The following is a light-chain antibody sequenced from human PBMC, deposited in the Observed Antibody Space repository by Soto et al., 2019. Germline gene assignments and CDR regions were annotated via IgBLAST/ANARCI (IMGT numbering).Light chain of an antibody. V-gene: IGKV3-20*01. CDR3: QQYGSSPIT. CDR1: QSVSSSY. CDR2: GAS. Sequence: EFVLTQSPGTLSLSPGERATHSCRASQSVSSSYLAWYQQKPGQAPRLLVYGASSRATGIPDRFSVSGSGTDFTLTISRLEPEDFAVYYCQQYGSSPITFGQGTKVDI. J-gene: IGKJ1*01.